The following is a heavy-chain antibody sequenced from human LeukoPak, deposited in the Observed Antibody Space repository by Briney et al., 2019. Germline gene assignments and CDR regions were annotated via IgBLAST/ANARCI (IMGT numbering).Heavy chain of an antibody. CDR2: IKSKSDGETT. Sequence: GGSLRLSCAASGFTFSNAWMNWVRQAPGKGLEWLGRIKSKSDGETTDYAAPVKGRFTISRDDSKNTVYLQMNSLKTGDTAVYHCSAGGYYFPYWGQGTLVTVSS. J-gene: IGHJ4*02. V-gene: IGHV3-15*01. D-gene: IGHD3-16*01. CDR1: GFTFSNAW. CDR3: SAGGYYFPY.